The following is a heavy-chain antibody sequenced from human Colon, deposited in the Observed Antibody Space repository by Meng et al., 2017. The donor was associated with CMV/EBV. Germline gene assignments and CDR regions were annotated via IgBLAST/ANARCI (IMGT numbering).Heavy chain of an antibody. V-gene: IGHV3-23*01. D-gene: IGHD3-3*01. Sequence: GESLKISCAASGFTFSSYAMSWVRQAPGKGLEWVSAISGSGGSTYYADSVKGRFTISRDNSKNTLYLRMNSLRAEDTAVYYCAKDRDDFWSGYWGYWGQGTLVTVSS. J-gene: IGHJ4*02. CDR1: GFTFSSYA. CDR2: ISGSGGST. CDR3: AKDRDDFWSGYWGY.